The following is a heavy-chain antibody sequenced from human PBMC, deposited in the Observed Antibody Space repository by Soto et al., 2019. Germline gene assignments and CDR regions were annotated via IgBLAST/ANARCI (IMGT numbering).Heavy chain of an antibody. CDR2: TYYRSKWYY. D-gene: IGHD1-26*01. CDR3: ARGEQYSGRIFDY. J-gene: IGHJ4*01. V-gene: IGHV6-1*01. CDR1: GDSVSSNSAG. Sequence: SPTLSLTCAITGDSVSSNSAGWSCVSHSPSRGLEWLGRTYYRSKWYYEYAVSVRGRITINPDTSKNQYSLQLNSVTPEDTAVYFCARGEQYSGRIFDYWGQGTLVTVSS.